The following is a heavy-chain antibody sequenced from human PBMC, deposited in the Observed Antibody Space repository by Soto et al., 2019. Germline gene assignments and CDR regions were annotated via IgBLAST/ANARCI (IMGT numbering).Heavy chain of an antibody. V-gene: IGHV4-59*01. J-gene: IGHJ4*02. CDR2: IYYSGST. CDR1: GGSISPYY. D-gene: IGHD3-22*01. Sequence: TCTVSGGSISPYYWRWIRQPPGRGLEWIGYIYYSGSTNYNPSLKSRVTISVDTSKNQFSLKLSSVTAADTAVYYCARDIGGYYDSSSYANWGQGTLVTVSS. CDR3: ARDIGGYYDSSSYAN.